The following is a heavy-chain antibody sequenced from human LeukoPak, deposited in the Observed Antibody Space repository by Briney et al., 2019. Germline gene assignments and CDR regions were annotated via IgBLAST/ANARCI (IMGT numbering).Heavy chain of an antibody. CDR2: ISAYNGNT. J-gene: IGHJ6*03. CDR1: GYTFTSYG. D-gene: IGHD1-1*01. V-gene: IGHV1-18*01. CDR3: ARDGRPYYYYYYMDV. Sequence: ASVKVSCKASGYTFTSYGISWVRQAPGQGLEWMGWISAYNGNTNYAQKLQGRVTMTTDTSTSTAYMELRSLRSDDTAVYYCARDGRPYYYYYYMDVWGKGTTVTVSS.